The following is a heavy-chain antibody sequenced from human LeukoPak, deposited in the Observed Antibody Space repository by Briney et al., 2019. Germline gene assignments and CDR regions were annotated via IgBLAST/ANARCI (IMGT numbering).Heavy chain of an antibody. CDR1: GGSFSGYY. CDR3: ARGDGYNVDY. CDR2: IYYSGST. Sequence: SETLSLTCAVYGGSFSGYYWSWIRQPPGKGLEWIGYIYYSGSTNYNPSLKSRVTISVDTSKNQFSLKLSSVTAADTAVYYCARGDGYNVDYWGQGTLVTVSS. J-gene: IGHJ4*02. V-gene: IGHV4-59*01. D-gene: IGHD5-24*01.